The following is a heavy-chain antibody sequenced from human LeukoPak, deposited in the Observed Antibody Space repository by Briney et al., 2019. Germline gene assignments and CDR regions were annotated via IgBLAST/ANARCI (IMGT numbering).Heavy chain of an antibody. V-gene: IGHV3-74*01. Sequence: GGSLRLSCAASGFTFSSYAMSWVRHTPGKGLVWVSRIKGDGSSTSYADSVKGRFTISRDNAKNTLYLQMNSLRAEDTAVYYCAKEVIVGVSFDYWGQGTLVTVSS. CDR2: IKGDGSST. CDR1: GFTFSSYA. J-gene: IGHJ4*02. CDR3: AKEVIVGVSFDY. D-gene: IGHD1-26*01.